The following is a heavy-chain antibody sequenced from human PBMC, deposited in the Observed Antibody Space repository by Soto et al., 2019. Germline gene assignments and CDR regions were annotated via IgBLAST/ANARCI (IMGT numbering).Heavy chain of an antibody. J-gene: IGHJ6*02. D-gene: IGHD2-2*01. CDR3: TRERGIVGVPAAPTFYYGMDV. CDR1: GFTFGDYA. Sequence: PGGSTRLSCAASGFTFGDYAMSWVRQAPGKGLEWVGFIRSKAYGGTTEYAASVKGRFTISRDDSKSIAYLQMNSLKTEDTAVYYCTRERGIVGVPAAPTFYYGMDVWGQGTTLTVSS. V-gene: IGHV3-49*04. CDR2: IRSKAYGGTT.